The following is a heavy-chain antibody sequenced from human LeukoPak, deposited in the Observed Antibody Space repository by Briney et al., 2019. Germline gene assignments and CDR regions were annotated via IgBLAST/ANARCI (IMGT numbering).Heavy chain of an antibody. Sequence: GGSLRLSCAASGFTFTSYTMNWVGQAPGKGLEWVSFISNSGNTIYYADSVKGRFTISRDNAKNSLYLQMSSLRDEDTAVYYCARGPAAAIDYWGQGTLVTVSS. J-gene: IGHJ4*02. V-gene: IGHV3-48*02. CDR1: GFTFTSYT. D-gene: IGHD2-2*01. CDR3: ARGPAAAIDY. CDR2: ISNSGNTI.